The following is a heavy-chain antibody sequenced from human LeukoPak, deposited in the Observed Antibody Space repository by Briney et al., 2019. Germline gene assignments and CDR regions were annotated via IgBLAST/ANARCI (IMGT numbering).Heavy chain of an antibody. V-gene: IGHV4-34*01. D-gene: IGHD6-13*01. Sequence: SETLSLTCGVYGGSFSDYYWSWIRQPPGKGLEWIGEINHSGGTNYNPSLKSRVIISVDTSKNQFSLKLSPVTAADTAVYYCARGIRYTSSWYTYKWVDPWAQGTLVTVSS. CDR1: GGSFSDYY. CDR3: ARGIRYTSSWYTYKWVDP. CDR2: INHSGGT. J-gene: IGHJ5*02.